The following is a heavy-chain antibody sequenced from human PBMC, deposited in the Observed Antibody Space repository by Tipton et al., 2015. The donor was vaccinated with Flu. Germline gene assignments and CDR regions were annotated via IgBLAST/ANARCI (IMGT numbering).Heavy chain of an antibody. V-gene: IGHV4-30-4*01. D-gene: IGHD3-10*01. CDR1: GGSINSGDYY. Sequence: TLSLTCTVSGGSINSGDYYWSWIRQPPGKGLEWIGFIYYSGSTYYTPSLKSRVTISVDMAKNQFSQRLSSVTAADTAVYYCARTTYYYGSGSSDYWGQGTLVTVSS. J-gene: IGHJ4*02. CDR3: ARTTYYYGSGSSDY. CDR2: IYYSGST.